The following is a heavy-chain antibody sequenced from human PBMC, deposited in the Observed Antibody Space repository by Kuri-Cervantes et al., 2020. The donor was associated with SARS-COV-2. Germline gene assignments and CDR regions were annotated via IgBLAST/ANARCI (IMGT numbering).Heavy chain of an antibody. V-gene: IGHV1-18*01. D-gene: IGHD2-2*02. Sequence: ASVKVSCKASGYTFTTYALNWVRQAPGQGPEWMGRISAYNGNTNYAQKLQGRVTMTTDTSTSTAYVELRSLRSDDTAVYYCTWGSGYCSSTSCYTFHYYYGMDVWGQGTTVTVSS. CDR1: GYTFTTYA. CDR3: TWGSGYCSSTSCYTFHYYYGMDV. CDR2: ISAYNGNT. J-gene: IGHJ6*02.